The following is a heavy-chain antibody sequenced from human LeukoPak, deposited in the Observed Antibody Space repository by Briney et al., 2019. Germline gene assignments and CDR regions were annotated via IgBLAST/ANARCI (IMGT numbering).Heavy chain of an antibody. CDR1: GGSVSIGNHD. J-gene: IGHJ4*02. CDR3: ARVSPPYCSNTNCKKGVDC. D-gene: IGHD2-2*01. CDR2: IYYRGST. Sequence: SETLSLTCTVSGGSVSIGNHDWCWIRQPPGKGLEWIGYIYYRGSTNYNPSLKSRVIISVDTSKNQFSLKLSSVTAADTAVYYCARVSPPYCSNTNCKKGVDCCGQGTLVTVSS. V-gene: IGHV4-61*01.